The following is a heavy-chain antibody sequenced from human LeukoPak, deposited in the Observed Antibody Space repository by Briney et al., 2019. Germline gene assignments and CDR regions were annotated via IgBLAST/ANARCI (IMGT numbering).Heavy chain of an antibody. CDR3: AKDKPGIAAAPDY. CDR1: GFTVSTNY. CDR2: IYSGDNT. V-gene: IGHV3-66*01. Sequence: GGSLRLSCAASGFTVSTNYMSWVRQALGKGLEWVSVIYSGDNTYYADSVKGRFTISRDNSKNTLYLQMNSLRAEDTAVYYCAKDKPGIAAAPDYWGQGTLVTVSS. J-gene: IGHJ4*02. D-gene: IGHD6-13*01.